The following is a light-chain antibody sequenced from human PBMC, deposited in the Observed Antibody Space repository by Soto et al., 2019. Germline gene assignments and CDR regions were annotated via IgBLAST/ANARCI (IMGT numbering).Light chain of an antibody. CDR3: HQRNK. Sequence: EIVMTQSPATLSLSPGERATLSCRASQSVSSNLAWYQQKPGQAPRLLIYGASTRATGIPARFSGSRSGTDFTLTIRSLEPEDFGVYFCHQRNKFGQGTRLEIK. J-gene: IGKJ5*01. V-gene: IGKV3-15*01. CDR1: QSVSSN. CDR2: GAS.